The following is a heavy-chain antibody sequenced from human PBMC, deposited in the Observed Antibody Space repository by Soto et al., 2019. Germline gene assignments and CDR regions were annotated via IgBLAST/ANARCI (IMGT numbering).Heavy chain of an antibody. Sequence: SVKVSCKASGGTFSSYAISWVRQAPGQGLEWMGGIIPIFGTANYAQKFQGRVTITADESTSTAYMELSSLRSEDTAVYYCARDPGYCTNGVCHNPYYYYGMDVCGQGTTVTVSS. CDR3: ARDPGYCTNGVCHNPYYYYGMDV. J-gene: IGHJ6*02. CDR1: GGTFSSYA. CDR2: IIPIFGTA. D-gene: IGHD2-8*01. V-gene: IGHV1-69*13.